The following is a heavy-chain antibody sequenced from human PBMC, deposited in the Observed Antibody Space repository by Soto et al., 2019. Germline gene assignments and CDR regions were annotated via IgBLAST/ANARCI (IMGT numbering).Heavy chain of an antibody. Sequence: QGQLVQSGAEVKKPGASVKVSCKASGYTFTRYGISWVRQAPGQGLEWMGWISGYNGDTKYAQKFQGRVTMTVDTSTTTAYMELRSLTSDDRPVYYCAKNGQPPYYYYGMDVWGQGTTVTVSS. CDR2: ISGYNGDT. CDR1: GYTFTRYG. D-gene: IGHD2-8*01. V-gene: IGHV1-18*01. J-gene: IGHJ6*02. CDR3: AKNGQPPYYYYGMDV.